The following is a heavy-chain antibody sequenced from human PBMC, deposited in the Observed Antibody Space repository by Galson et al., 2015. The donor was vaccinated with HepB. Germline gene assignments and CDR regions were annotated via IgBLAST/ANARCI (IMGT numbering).Heavy chain of an antibody. CDR1: GFIFSNYW. CDR3: ARGGRVGGYSSAWYPWYY. J-gene: IGHJ4*02. CDR2: IKQDGSEK. Sequence: SLRLSCAGSGFIFSNYWMSWVRQAPGKGLEWVANIKQDGSEKYYVDSVKGRLTISRDSAKNSLYLQMNSLRGDDTAVYYCARGGRVGGYSSAWYPWYYWGQGTLVTVSS. V-gene: IGHV3-7*03. D-gene: IGHD6-19*01.